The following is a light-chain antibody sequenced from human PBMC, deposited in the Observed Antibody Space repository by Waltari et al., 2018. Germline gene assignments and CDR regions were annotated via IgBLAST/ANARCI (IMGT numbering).Light chain of an antibody. Sequence: QSVLTQPPSASGTPGQRVTISCSGSSSNIGSNTVTWYQQLTGTAPKLLIYSNNQRPSGVPERVSGSKSGTSASLAISGLQSEDEADYYCAAWDDSLNGLYVFGTGTKVNVL. CDR3: AAWDDSLNGLYV. J-gene: IGLJ1*01. V-gene: IGLV1-44*01. CDR1: SSNIGSNT. CDR2: SNN.